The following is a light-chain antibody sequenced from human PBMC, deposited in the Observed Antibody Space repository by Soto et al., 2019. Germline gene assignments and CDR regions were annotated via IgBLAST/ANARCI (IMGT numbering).Light chain of an antibody. V-gene: IGKV3-11*01. CDR2: DAS. Sequence: EIVLTQSPATLSLSPGERATLSCRASQSRSNFLAWYQQKPGQAPRLLIYDASNRATGIPVRFRGSGSGTDFTLTISSLEPEDFAVYYCQQRTTLYTFRPGTTVEIK. J-gene: IGKJ3*01. CDR1: QSRSNF. CDR3: QQRTTLYT.